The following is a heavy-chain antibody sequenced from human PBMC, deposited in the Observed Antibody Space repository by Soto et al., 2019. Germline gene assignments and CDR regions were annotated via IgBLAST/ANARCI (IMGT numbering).Heavy chain of an antibody. V-gene: IGHV1-18*01. J-gene: IGHJ6*02. CDR3: ARDLYSSSWYYYYYGMDV. D-gene: IGHD6-13*01. CDR1: GYTFTSYG. Sequence: QVQLVQSGAEVKKPGASVKVSCKASGYTFTSYGISWVRQAPGQGLEWMGWISAYNGNTNYAQKLQGRVTMTIDTSTSTAYMELRRLRSDDTAVYYCARDLYSSSWYYYYYGMDVWGQGTTVTVSS. CDR2: ISAYNGNT.